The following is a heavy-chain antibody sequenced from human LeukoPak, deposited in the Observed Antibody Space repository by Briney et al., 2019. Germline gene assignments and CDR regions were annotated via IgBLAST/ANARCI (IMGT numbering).Heavy chain of an antibody. CDR1: GGPISSYY. Sequence: SETLSLTCTVSGGPISSYYWSWIRQPPGKGLEWIGYIYYSGSTNYNPSLKRRVTISVDTSKNQFSLKLSSVTAADTAVYYCARINGWYAFDYWGQGTLVTVSS. CDR3: ARINGWYAFDY. V-gene: IGHV4-59*01. CDR2: IYYSGST. D-gene: IGHD6-19*01. J-gene: IGHJ4*02.